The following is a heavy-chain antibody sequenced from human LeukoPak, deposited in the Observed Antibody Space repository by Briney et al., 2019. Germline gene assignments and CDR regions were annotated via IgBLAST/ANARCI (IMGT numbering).Heavy chain of an antibody. V-gene: IGHV3-48*03. CDR1: GFTFSTYE. J-gene: IGHJ4*02. CDR2: ISSRAGTI. CDR3: ARVYGSSSLLDY. Sequence: GGSLRLSCAASGFTFSTYEMNWVRQAPGKGLEWVSSISSRAGTIYYADSVKGRFTISRDNAKNSLYLQMNSLRAEDTAVYYCARVYGSSSLLDYWGQGTLVTVSS. D-gene: IGHD6-6*01.